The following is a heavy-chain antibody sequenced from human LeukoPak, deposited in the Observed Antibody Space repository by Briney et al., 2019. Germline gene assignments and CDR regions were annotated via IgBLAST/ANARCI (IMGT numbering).Heavy chain of an antibody. CDR1: GFTSSIYW. J-gene: IGHJ3*02. Sequence: GGSLRLSCVASGFTSSIYWMSWVRQAPGKGLEWVASIKQDGSEKKHVDSVKGRFTISGDNAKNSVYLQMNSLRAEDTAVYYCAKLARSDDFDIWGQGTMVTVSS. CDR3: AKLARSDDFDI. V-gene: IGHV3-7*01. CDR2: IKQDGSEK.